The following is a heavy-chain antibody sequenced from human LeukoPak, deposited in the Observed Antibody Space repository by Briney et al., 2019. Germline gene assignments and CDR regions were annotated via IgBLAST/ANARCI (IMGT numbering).Heavy chain of an antibody. CDR3: SRVGTGTTRDY. Sequence: GGSLRLSCAASGFNFSSCAMRWVRQAPGKGLVWVSRLSTDGSSTSYADSVKGRFTTSRDNAKNTVYLQMNSLRAEDTAMYYCSRVGTGTTRDYWGQGTLVTVSS. CDR1: GFNFSSCA. J-gene: IGHJ4*02. V-gene: IGHV3-74*01. CDR2: LSTDGSST. D-gene: IGHD1-14*01.